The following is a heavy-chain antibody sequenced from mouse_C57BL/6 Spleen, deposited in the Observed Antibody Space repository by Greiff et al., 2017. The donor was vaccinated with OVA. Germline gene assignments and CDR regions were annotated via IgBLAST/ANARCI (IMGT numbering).Heavy chain of an antibody. D-gene: IGHD1-1*01. V-gene: IGHV1-53*01. CDR3: ARSDYYGSSQYYFDY. CDR2: INPSNGGT. CDR1: GYTFTSYW. J-gene: IGHJ2*01. Sequence: QVQLQQPGTELVKPGASVKLSYKASGYTFTSYWMHWVKQRPGQGLEWIGNINPSNGGTNYNEKFKSKATLTVDKSSSTAYMQLSSLTSEDSAVYYCARSDYYGSSQYYFDYWGQGTTLTVSS.